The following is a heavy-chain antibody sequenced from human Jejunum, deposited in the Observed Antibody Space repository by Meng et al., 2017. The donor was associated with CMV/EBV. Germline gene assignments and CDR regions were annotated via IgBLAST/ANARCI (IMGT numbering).Heavy chain of an antibody. J-gene: IGHJ4*02. CDR1: GFTFADHT. CDR2: IRSKAYGGTT. Sequence: FTATGFTFADHTMNWVRQAPGKGLEWVGFIRSKAYGGTTEYAASVKGRFTISRDDSKSIAHLQMSSLKTEDTAIYYCTRASTASVWGQGTLVTVSS. D-gene: IGHD2-2*01. CDR3: TRASTASV. V-gene: IGHV3-49*04.